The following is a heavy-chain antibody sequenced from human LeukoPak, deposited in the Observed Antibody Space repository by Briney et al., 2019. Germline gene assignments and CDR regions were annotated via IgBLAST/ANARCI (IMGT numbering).Heavy chain of an antibody. J-gene: IGHJ4*02. D-gene: IGHD3-10*01. CDR3: ARSAVRGVACDY. CDR2: ISTSSRST. Sequence: GGSLRLSCTASGFTFSGFSMHWVRQAPGKGLEWLSYISTSSRSTYYADSVKGRFTISRDNAKNTLFLDMHSLRPGDSAVYYCARSAVRGVACDYWGQGTLLTVSS. CDR1: GFTFSGFS. V-gene: IGHV3-48*01.